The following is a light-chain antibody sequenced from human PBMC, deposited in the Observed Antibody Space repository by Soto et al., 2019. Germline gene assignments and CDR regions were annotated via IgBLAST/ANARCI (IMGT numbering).Light chain of an antibody. V-gene: IGKV3-20*01. CDR2: GAS. Sequence: EIVLTQSPGTLSVSPGERATLSCRASQSVSSSYLAWYQQKPGQAPRLLIYGASSRATGIPDRFSGSGSGTDFTLTISRLEPGDFAVYYCQQYGKTFGQGTKVDIK. CDR1: QSVSSSY. J-gene: IGKJ1*01. CDR3: QQYGKT.